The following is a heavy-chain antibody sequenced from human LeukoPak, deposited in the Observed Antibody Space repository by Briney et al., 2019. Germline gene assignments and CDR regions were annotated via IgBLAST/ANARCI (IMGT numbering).Heavy chain of an antibody. D-gene: IGHD3-16*02. Sequence: ASVKVSCKTSGYTFTRYYMQWVRQAPGHGLEWMGIINPISGATDYAQKFQGRVAMTRDTSTSTVYMELSSLRSEDTAMYYCARLPYRDGVAQDYWGQGTLVTVSP. J-gene: IGHJ4*02. CDR1: GYTFTRYY. CDR3: ARLPYRDGVAQDY. V-gene: IGHV1-46*01. CDR2: INPISGAT.